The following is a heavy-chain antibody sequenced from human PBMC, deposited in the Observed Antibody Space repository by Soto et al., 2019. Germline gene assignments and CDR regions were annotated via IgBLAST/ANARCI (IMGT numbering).Heavy chain of an antibody. CDR3: ARVSLGYGSGSYGPTRRYGMDV. Sequence: SETLSLTCTVSGGSISSGDYYWSWIRQPPGKGLEWIGYIYYSGSTYYNPSLKSRVTISVDTSKNQFSLKLSSVTAADTAVYYCARVSLGYGSGSYGPTRRYGMDVWGQGTTVTV. CDR1: GGSISSGDYY. J-gene: IGHJ6*02. CDR2: IYYSGST. V-gene: IGHV4-30-4*01. D-gene: IGHD3-10*01.